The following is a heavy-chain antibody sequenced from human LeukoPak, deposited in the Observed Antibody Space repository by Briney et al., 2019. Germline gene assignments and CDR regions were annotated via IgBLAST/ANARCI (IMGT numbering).Heavy chain of an antibody. D-gene: IGHD6-13*01. Sequence: SETLSLTCTVSGGSINNGGYYWSWIRQHPGKGLEWIGYIYYSGSSYYNPSLRSRVTISVDKSKNQFSLKLSSVTAADTAVYYCASESGADSPTYTEYFQHWGQGTLVTVSS. CDR1: GGSINNGGYY. J-gene: IGHJ1*01. V-gene: IGHV4-31*03. CDR2: IYYSGSS. CDR3: ASESGADSPTYTEYFQH.